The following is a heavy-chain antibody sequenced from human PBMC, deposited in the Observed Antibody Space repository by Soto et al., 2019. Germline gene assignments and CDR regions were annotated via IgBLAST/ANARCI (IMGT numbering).Heavy chain of an antibody. D-gene: IGHD2-15*01. Sequence: SVKVSCKASGGTFSSYAISWVRQAPGQGLEWMGGIIPIFGTANYAQKFQGRVTITADESTSTAYMELSSLRSEDTAVYYCARDGSAGVVVAATPVDNWFDPCGQGTLVTVSS. CDR2: IIPIFGTA. CDR3: ARDGSAGVVVAATPVDNWFDP. V-gene: IGHV1-69*13. J-gene: IGHJ5*02. CDR1: GGTFSSYA.